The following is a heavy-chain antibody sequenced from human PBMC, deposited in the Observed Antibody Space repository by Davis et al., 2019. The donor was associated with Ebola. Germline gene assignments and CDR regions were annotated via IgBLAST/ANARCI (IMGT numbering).Heavy chain of an antibody. CDR1: GYTFTSYA. CDR2: INAGNGNT. V-gene: IGHV1-3*01. D-gene: IGHD6-13*01. CDR3: ARVGYSSSWYFFDY. Sequence: ASVKVSCKASGYTFTSYAMHWVRQAPGHRLEWMGWINAGNGNTKYSQKFQGRVTITRDTSASTAYMELRSLRSDDTAVYYCARVGYSSSWYFFDYWGQGTLVTVSS. J-gene: IGHJ4*02.